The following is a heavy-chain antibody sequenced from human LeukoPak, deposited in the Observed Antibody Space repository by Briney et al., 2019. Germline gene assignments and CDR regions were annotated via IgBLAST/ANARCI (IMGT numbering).Heavy chain of an antibody. V-gene: IGHV3-48*03. CDR1: GFTFSSYE. CDR2: ISSSGSTI. CDR3: ARDRGSSGRLGRFDN. Sequence: GGSLRLSCAASGFTFSSYEMNWVRQAPGKGLEWVSYISSSGSTIYYADSVKGRFTISRDNAKKLLYLQMNSLRVEDTAVYYCARDRGSSGRLGRFDNWGQGTLVTVSP. D-gene: IGHD6-19*01. J-gene: IGHJ4*02.